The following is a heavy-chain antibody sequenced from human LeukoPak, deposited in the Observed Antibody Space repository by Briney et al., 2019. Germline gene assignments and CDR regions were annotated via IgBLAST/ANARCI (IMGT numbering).Heavy chain of an antibody. Sequence: GGSLRLSCAASGSTFSSYGMHWVRQAPGKGLEWVAVISYDGSNKYYADSVKGRFTISRDNSKNTLYLQMNSLRAEDTAVYYCATYDIVVVVAERAFDYWGQGTLVTVSS. J-gene: IGHJ4*02. CDR1: GSTFSSYG. V-gene: IGHV3-30*03. D-gene: IGHD2-15*01. CDR2: ISYDGSNK. CDR3: ATYDIVVVVAERAFDY.